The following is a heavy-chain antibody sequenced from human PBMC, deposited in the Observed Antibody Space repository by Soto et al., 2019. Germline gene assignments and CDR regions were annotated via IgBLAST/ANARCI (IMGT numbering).Heavy chain of an antibody. J-gene: IGHJ4*02. CDR3: TPLALKYSSGWYEFSD. V-gene: IGHV3-15*07. CDR2: IKSKTDGGTT. CDR1: GFTFSNVW. Sequence: EVQLVESGGGLVKPGGSLRLSCAASGFTFSNVWMTWVRQAQGKGLEWVGRIKSKTDGGTTDYAAPVKGRFTISRDDSKTTLYLQMNSLKTEDTAVYYCTPLALKYSSGWYEFSDWGQGTLVTVSS. D-gene: IGHD6-19*01.